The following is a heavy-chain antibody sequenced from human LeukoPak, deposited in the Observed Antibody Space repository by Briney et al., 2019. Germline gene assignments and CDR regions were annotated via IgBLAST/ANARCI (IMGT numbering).Heavy chain of an antibody. D-gene: IGHD5-12*01. CDR2: INPNSGVT. CDR3: AKDRYGDYEAPFHYYMDT. CDR1: GYTFSGFY. J-gene: IGHJ6*03. Sequence: ASVKVSCKASGYTFSGFYIHWVRQAPGQGLEWMGWINPNSGVTNYAQKLQGRVTITRDTSIDTAYMQLSRLRSDDTAVYYCAKDRYGDYEAPFHYYMDTWGRGTTVTVSS. V-gene: IGHV1-2*02.